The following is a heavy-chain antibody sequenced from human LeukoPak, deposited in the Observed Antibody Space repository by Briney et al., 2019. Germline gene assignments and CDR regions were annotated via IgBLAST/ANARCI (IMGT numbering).Heavy chain of an antibody. Sequence: ASVKVSCKASGYTFTSYGISWVRQAPGQGLEWMGWISAYNGNTNYAQKLQGRVTMTTDTSTSTAYMELRSLRSDDTAVYYCARGLDGSGSWPNCYYYYGMDVWGKGTTVTVSS. CDR3: ARGLDGSGSWPNCYYYYGMDV. J-gene: IGHJ6*04. CDR2: ISAYNGNT. CDR1: GYTFTSYG. D-gene: IGHD3-10*01. V-gene: IGHV1-18*04.